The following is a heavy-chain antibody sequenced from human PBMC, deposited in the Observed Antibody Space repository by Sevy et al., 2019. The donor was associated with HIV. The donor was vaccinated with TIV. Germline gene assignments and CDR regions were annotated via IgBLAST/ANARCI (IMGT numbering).Heavy chain of an antibody. V-gene: IGHV4-39*01. D-gene: IGHD6-19*01. CDR3: ARHGGIAVATLDY. Sequence: SQTLSLTCTVSGGSISSTTYYWGWIRQPPGKGLEWIASIYYSGSTYYKVSLESRVTISVDMSENQFSLRLSSVTAADTAVYYCARHGGIAVATLDYWGQGTLVTVSS. J-gene: IGHJ4*02. CDR1: GGSISSTTYY. CDR2: IYYSGST.